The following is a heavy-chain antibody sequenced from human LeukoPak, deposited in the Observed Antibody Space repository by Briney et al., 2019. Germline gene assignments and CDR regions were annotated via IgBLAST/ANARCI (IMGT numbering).Heavy chain of an antibody. V-gene: IGHV3-11*01. CDR3: ARVPDEEPARYCSGGSCHTNYYYYYMDV. D-gene: IGHD2-15*01. Sequence: GGSLRLPCAASGFTFSDYYMSWIRQAPGKGLEWVSYISSSGSTIYYADSVKGRFTISRDNAKNSLYLQMNSLRAEDTAVYYCARVPDEEPARYCSGGSCHTNYYYYYMDVWGKGTTVTVSS. CDR1: GFTFSDYY. J-gene: IGHJ6*03. CDR2: ISSSGSTI.